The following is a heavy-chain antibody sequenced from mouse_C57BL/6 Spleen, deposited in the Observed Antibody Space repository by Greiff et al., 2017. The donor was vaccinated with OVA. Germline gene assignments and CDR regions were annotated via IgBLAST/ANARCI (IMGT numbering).Heavy chain of an antibody. CDR1: GYTFTSYW. CDR3: ASPAYYSNYYFDY. D-gene: IGHD2-5*01. CDR2: INPSSGYT. V-gene: IGHV1-7*01. J-gene: IGHJ2*01. Sequence: VKLMESGAELAKPGASVKLSCKASGYTFTSYWMHWVKQRPGQGLEWIGYINPSSGYTKYNQKFKDKATLTADKSSSTAYMQLSSLTYEDSAVYYCASPAYYSNYYFDYWGQGTTLTVSS.